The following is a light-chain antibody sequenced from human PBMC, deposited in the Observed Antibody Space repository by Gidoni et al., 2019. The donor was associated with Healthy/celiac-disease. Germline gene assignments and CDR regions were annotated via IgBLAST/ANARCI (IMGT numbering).Light chain of an antibody. CDR1: SSDVGGYNY. CDR3: SSYAGSNNLGV. J-gene: IGLJ2*01. CDR2: VVS. V-gene: IGLV2-8*01. Sequence: QSALTQPPSASGSPGQSVTISCTGTSSDVGGYNYVYWYQQHPGKAPKLMIYVVSKRPSGVPDRFSGSKSGNTASLTVSGLQAEDEADYYCSSYAGSNNLGVFGGGTKLTVL.